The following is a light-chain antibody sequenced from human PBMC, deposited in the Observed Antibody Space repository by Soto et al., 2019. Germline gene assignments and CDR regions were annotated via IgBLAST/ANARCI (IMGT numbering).Light chain of an antibody. CDR1: SSDVGGYNY. J-gene: IGLJ1*01. CDR3: SSYTSSSTL. Sequence: QSVLTQPASVSGSPGQSITISCTGTSSDVGGYNYVSWYQQHPGKAPKLMIYAVTERPSGVSSRFSGSKSGNTASLTISGLQAEDEADYYCSSYTSSSTLFGTGTKGTVL. V-gene: IGLV2-14*01. CDR2: AVT.